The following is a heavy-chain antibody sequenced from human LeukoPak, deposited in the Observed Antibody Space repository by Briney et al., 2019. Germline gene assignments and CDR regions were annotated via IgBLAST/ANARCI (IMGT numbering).Heavy chain of an antibody. CDR3: AKDQDTAMAPSYGMDV. CDR2: ISWDSGSI. Sequence: PGGSLRLSCAASGFTFSGYAMHWVRQAPGKGLEWVSGISWDSGSIGYADSVKGRFTISRDNAKNSLYLQMNSLRAEDTALYYCAKDQDTAMAPSYGMDVWGRGTTVTVSS. CDR1: GFTFSGYA. V-gene: IGHV3-9*01. J-gene: IGHJ6*02. D-gene: IGHD5-18*01.